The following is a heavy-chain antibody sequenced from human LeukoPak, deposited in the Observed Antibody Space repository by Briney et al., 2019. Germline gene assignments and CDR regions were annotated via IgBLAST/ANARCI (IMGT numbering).Heavy chain of an antibody. V-gene: IGHV3-23*01. Sequence: GGSLRLSCAASGFTFSSYAMSWVRQAPGKGLEWVSAISGSGDSTYYADSVKGQFSISRDNSKNTLYMQMNSLRAEDTAVYYCAKGPMTTRYWGQGTLVTVSS. D-gene: IGHD4-11*01. CDR1: GFTFSSYA. CDR2: ISGSGDST. J-gene: IGHJ4*02. CDR3: AKGPMTTRY.